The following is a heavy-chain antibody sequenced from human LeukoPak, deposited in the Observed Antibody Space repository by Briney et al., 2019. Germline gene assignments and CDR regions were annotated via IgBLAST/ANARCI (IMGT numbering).Heavy chain of an antibody. Sequence: SETLSLTXTVPGGSIGSGSYYWSWIRQPAGKGLQWIGRIYTSGSTNYNPSLKSRVTISVDTSKNQFSLKLSSVTAADTAVYYCARARILGYCSGGSCYSLDYWGQGTLVTVSS. CDR2: IYTSGST. V-gene: IGHV4-61*02. D-gene: IGHD2-15*01. CDR3: ARARILGYCSGGSCYSLDY. J-gene: IGHJ4*02. CDR1: GGSIGSGSYY.